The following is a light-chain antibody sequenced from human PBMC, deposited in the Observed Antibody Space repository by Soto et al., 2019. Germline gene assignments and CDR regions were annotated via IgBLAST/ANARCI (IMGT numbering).Light chain of an antibody. CDR3: QQYNNWIT. J-gene: IGKJ5*01. Sequence: EIVLTQSPGTLSLSPGERATLSCRASQSVPRSYLAWYQQKPGQAPRLLIYDASNRATGIPARFSGSGSGTEFTLTISSLQSEDFAVYYCQQYNNWITFGQGTRLEIK. V-gene: IGKV3D-15*01. CDR2: DAS. CDR1: QSVPRSY.